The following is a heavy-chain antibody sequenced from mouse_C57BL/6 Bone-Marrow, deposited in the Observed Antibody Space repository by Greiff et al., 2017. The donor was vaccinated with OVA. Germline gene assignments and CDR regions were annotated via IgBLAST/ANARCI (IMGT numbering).Heavy chain of an antibody. D-gene: IGHD5-1-1*01. Sequence: QVQLQQPGAELVKPGASVKMSCKASGYTFTSYWITWVKQRPGQGLEWIGDIYPGSGSTNYNEKFKSKATLTVDTSSSTAYMQLSSLTSEDSAVYYCAREPKKPIDYYYAMDYWGQGTSVTVSS. CDR2: IYPGSGST. CDR3: AREPKKPIDYYYAMDY. V-gene: IGHV1-55*01. CDR1: GYTFTSYW. J-gene: IGHJ4*01.